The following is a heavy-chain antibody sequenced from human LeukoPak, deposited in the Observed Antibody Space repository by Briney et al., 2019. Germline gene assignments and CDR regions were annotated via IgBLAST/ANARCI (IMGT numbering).Heavy chain of an antibody. J-gene: IGHJ4*02. CDR1: VYTFPSYG. V-gene: IGHV1-18*01. D-gene: IGHD5-18*01. Sequence: GASVKVSCKATVYTFPSYGISGVRQAPGQGREWMGRVSAYNGETNYAQKLQGRVTMTTDTSTSTAYMELRSLRSEDSAVYYCARDRRGYSHGYFDCWGQGTLVTVSS. CDR3: ARDRRGYSHGYFDC. CDR2: VSAYNGET.